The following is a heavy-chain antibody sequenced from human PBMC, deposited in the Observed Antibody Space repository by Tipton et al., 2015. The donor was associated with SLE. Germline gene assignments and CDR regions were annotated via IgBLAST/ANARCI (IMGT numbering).Heavy chain of an antibody. Sequence: SLRLSCTASGFTFSSYGMHWVRQAPGKGLEWVAVVWYDGTKKNYVDSVKGRFTISRDNSKNTMYLQMNNLRVEDTAVYYCAKDKGITGGSPPDFWGQGSLVTVSS. CDR1: GFTFSSYG. CDR2: VWYDGTKK. D-gene: IGHD1-14*01. J-gene: IGHJ4*02. CDR3: AKDKGITGGSPPDF. V-gene: IGHV3-33*03.